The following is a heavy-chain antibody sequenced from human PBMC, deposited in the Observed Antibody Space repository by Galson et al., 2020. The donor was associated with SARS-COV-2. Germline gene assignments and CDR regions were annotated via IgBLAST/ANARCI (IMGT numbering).Heavy chain of an antibody. V-gene: IGHV3-7*03. CDR3: VSSALIFEY. CDR1: GFTFSRHW. CDR2: INQDESER. J-gene: IGHJ4*02. D-gene: IGHD3-10*01. Sequence: TGGSLRLSCAVSGFTFSRHWMSWVRQAPGNGLEWVANINQDESERHYGDSVKGRFTISRDNSKNSLYLQMNNLRVKDTAVYYCVSSALIFEYWGQGSLVTVSS.